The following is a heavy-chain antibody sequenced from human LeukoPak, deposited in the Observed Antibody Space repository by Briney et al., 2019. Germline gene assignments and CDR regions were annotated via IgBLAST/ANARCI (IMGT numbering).Heavy chain of an antibody. D-gene: IGHD6-13*01. V-gene: IGHV4-30-2*01. CDR1: GVSISSGGYY. CDR2: IYHSGST. CDR3: ARDDSSSWLFDY. Sequence: PSETLSLTCTVSGVSISSGGYYWSWIRQPPGKGLEWIGYIYHSGSTYYNPSLKSRVTISVDRSKNQFSLKLSSVTAADTAVYYCARDDSSSWLFDYWGQGTLVTVSS. J-gene: IGHJ4*02.